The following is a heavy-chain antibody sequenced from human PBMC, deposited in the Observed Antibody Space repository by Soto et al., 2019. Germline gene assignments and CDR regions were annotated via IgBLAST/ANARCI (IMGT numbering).Heavy chain of an antibody. Sequence: QVTLKVSGPVLVKPTETLTLTCTVSGFSLSNARMGVTWIRQPPGKALEWLAHIFSNDEKSYSTSLKSRLTISKDTSKSQVVLTMTNMDPVDTATYYCARHGRGVGARPLDYWGQGTLVTVSS. J-gene: IGHJ4*02. CDR1: GFSLSNARMG. D-gene: IGHD1-26*01. CDR2: IFSNDEK. CDR3: ARHGRGVGARPLDY. V-gene: IGHV2-26*01.